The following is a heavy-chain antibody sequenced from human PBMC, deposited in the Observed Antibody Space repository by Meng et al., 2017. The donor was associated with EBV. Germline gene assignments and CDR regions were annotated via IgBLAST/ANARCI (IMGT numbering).Heavy chain of an antibody. D-gene: IGHD3-10*01. CDR3: AHSKYYSDSGGYWDYFDD. V-gene: IGHV2-5*02. Sequence: QITVKESCPTLVKPTQNLLLTCTFSGISLTTSGVGVGWIRQPPGKALEWLAVIYWDDAKRYSPSLKNRLTITKDTSKNQVVLTMTNMDPVDTATYFCAHSKYYSDSGGYWDYFDDWGQGTLVTVSS. J-gene: IGHJ4*02. CDR1: GISLTTSGVG. CDR2: IYWDDAK.